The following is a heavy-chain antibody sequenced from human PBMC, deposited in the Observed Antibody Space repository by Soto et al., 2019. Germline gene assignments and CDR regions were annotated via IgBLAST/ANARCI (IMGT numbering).Heavy chain of an antibody. CDR1: GFTFNNYA. J-gene: IGHJ4*02. Sequence: EVQLLESGGGLVQPGGSLRLSCAASGFTFNNYAMTWVRQAPGKGLECVSAISGGGDTTSYADSVKGRFTVSRDGSKNTLYLQMSRLRAEDTALDYCAKGRGGSGSLTPRVDFWGQGTLVTVSS. V-gene: IGHV3-23*01. D-gene: IGHD3-10*01. CDR2: ISGGGDTT. CDR3: AKGRGGSGSLTPRVDF.